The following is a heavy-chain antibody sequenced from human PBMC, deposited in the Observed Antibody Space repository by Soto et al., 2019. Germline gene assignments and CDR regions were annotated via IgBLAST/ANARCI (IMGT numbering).Heavy chain of an antibody. CDR1: GYSFTSYC. CDR3: ARQEVAGTNWFDP. CDR2: IYPGDSDT. V-gene: IGHV5-51*01. J-gene: IGHJ5*02. D-gene: IGHD6-19*01. Sequence: GESLKISCKGSGYSFTSYCIGWVRQTPGKGLEWMGIIYPGDSDTRYSPSFQGQVTISADKSISTAYLQWSSLKASDTAMYYCARQEVAGTNWFDPWGQGTLVTVSS.